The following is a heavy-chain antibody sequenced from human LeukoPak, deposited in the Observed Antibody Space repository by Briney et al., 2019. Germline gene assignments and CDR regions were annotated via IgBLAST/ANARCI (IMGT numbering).Heavy chain of an antibody. V-gene: IGHV3-23*01. D-gene: IGHD1-26*01. CDR2: ISTSGGST. CDR3: ARGRGSPYYFDC. CDR1: GFTFSNYA. Sequence: GGSLRLSCAASGFTFSNYAMTWVRQAPGKGLEWVSSISTSGGSTAYAASVKGRFTISRDNSKNTLCLQLSSLRAEDTAVYYCARGRGSPYYFDCWGQGTLVTVSS. J-gene: IGHJ4*02.